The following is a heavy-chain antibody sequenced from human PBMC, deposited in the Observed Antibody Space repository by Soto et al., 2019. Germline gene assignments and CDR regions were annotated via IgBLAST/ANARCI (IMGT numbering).Heavy chain of an antibody. J-gene: IGHJ6*03. V-gene: IGHV3-21*01. Sequence: EVQLVESGGGLVKPGGSLRLSCAASRFTFSSYSMNWVRQAPGKGLEWVSSISSSSSYIYYADSVKGRFTISRDNAKNSLYLQMNSLRAEDTAVYYCARVGNLYNSGADILLWFGDINYYYYYMDVWGKGTTVTVSS. CDR2: ISSSSSYI. CDR3: ARVGNLYNSGADILLWFGDINYYYYYMDV. D-gene: IGHD3-10*01. CDR1: RFTFSSYS.